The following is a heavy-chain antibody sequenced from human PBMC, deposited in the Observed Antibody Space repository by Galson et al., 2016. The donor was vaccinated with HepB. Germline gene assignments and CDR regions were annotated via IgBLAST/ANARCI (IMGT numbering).Heavy chain of an antibody. V-gene: IGHV5-51*01. CDR3: AREGSGSPKF. J-gene: IGHJ3*01. CDR2: IYPGESDI. D-gene: IGHD1-26*01. Sequence: QSGAEVKKPGESLSISCKGSGYDFIDYYIIWVRQMPGKGLEWMGIIYPGESDIRYSPSLQGQVTISADTSVSSAYLQWISLNASDTAIYYCAREGSGSPKFGGQGTVVIVSS. CDR1: GYDFIDYY.